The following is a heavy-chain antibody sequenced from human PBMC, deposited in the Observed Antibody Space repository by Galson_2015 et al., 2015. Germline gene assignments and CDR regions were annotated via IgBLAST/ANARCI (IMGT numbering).Heavy chain of an antibody. D-gene: IGHD1-26*01. Sequence: SLRLSCAASGFTFSSYAMHWVRQAPGKGLEWVAVISYDGSNKYYADSVKGRFTISRDNSKNTLYVQMNSLRVEDTAVYYCARGRGWETLRKSPFDYWGQGTLVTVSS. CDR3: ARGRGWETLRKSPFDY. J-gene: IGHJ4*02. CDR1: GFTFSSYA. CDR2: ISYDGSNK. V-gene: IGHV3-30-3*01.